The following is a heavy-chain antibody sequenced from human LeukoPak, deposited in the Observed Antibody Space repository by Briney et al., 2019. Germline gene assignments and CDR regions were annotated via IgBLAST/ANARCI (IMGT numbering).Heavy chain of an antibody. J-gene: IGHJ4*02. CDR2: IIPIFSTA. CDR1: GGTFSSYT. V-gene: IGHV1-69*01. Sequence: ASVKVSCKASGGTFSSYTINWVRQAPGQGLEWMGGIIPIFSTANYAQKFQGRVTITADESTSTAYMELSSQRSEDTAVYYCARENGYDRDRELTLWGQGTLVTVSS. D-gene: IGHD5-12*01. CDR3: ARENGYDRDRELTL.